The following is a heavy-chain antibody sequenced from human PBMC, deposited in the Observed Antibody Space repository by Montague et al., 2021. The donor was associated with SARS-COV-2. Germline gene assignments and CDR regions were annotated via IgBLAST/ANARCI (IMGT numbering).Heavy chain of an antibody. J-gene: IGHJ4*02. D-gene: IGHD3-16*01. CDR3: ASHYDHSSRVDS. CDR2: VYYRGNT. CDR1: GGSISSDY. V-gene: IGHV4-59*08. Sequence: SETLSLTCTVSGGSISSDYWTWIRQPPGKGLEWIGFVYYRGNTYYNPPLRGRVTISVDTSSNHFSLTLSPVTAADTAIYYCASHYDHSSRVDSWGQGTLVTASS.